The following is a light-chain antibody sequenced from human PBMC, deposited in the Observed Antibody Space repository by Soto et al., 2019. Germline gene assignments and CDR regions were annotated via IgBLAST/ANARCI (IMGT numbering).Light chain of an antibody. Sequence: EIVLTQSPATLSLSPGERATLSCRASQSVSSYLAWYQQKPGQAPRLLIYDASNRATGIPARFSGSGSGTDFTLTISSLEPEDFAVYYCQQLLNWPITFGQGTRLEIK. J-gene: IGKJ5*01. V-gene: IGKV3-11*01. CDR3: QQLLNWPIT. CDR2: DAS. CDR1: QSVSSY.